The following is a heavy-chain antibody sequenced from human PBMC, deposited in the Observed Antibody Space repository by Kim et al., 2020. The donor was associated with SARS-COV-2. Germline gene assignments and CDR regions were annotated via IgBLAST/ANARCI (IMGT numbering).Heavy chain of an antibody. Sequence: GGSLRLSCAASGFTFDDYAMHWVRQAPGKGLEWVSGISWNSGSIGYADSVKGRFTISRDNAKNSLYLQMNSLRAEDTALYYCAKGPSYSSSWCEGGGFD. D-gene: IGHD6-13*01. V-gene: IGHV3-9*01. CDR3: AKGPSYSSSWCEGGGFD. CDR1: GFTFDDYA. CDR2: ISWNSGSI. J-gene: IGHJ4*01.